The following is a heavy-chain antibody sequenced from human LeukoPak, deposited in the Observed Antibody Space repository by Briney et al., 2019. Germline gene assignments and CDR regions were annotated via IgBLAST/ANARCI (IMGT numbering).Heavy chain of an antibody. D-gene: IGHD3-10*02. CDR3: AELGITMIGGV. J-gene: IGHJ6*04. CDR2: LAYDGTNK. V-gene: IGHV3-33*03. CDR1: GFTFASYA. Sequence: PGGSLRLSCAASGFTFASYAMHWVRQPPGKGLEWVTLLAYDGTNKQYADSVKGRFTISRDNAKNSLYLQMNSLRAEDTAVYYCAELGITMIGGVWGKGTTVTISS.